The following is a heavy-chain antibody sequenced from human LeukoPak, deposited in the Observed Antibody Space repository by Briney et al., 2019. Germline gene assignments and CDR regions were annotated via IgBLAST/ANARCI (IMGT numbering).Heavy chain of an antibody. Sequence: GGSLGLSCAASGFTLSSYPMHWVRQAPGKGLEWLAVIAYDGSITLYTDSVKGRFTISRENAKNSLYLQMNSLRAEDTAVYYCAREGYYGTAFDIWGQGTMVTVSS. V-gene: IGHV3-30*14. D-gene: IGHD4-17*01. CDR2: IAYDGSIT. CDR3: AREGYYGTAFDI. CDR1: GFTLSSYP. J-gene: IGHJ3*02.